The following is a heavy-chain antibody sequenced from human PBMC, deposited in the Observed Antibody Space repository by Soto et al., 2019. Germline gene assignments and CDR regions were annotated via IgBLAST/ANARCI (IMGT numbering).Heavy chain of an antibody. CDR1: GYSFTRYW. J-gene: IGHJ6*02. D-gene: IGHD6-6*01. Sequence: PXDSLTISCKGSGYSFTRYWISWVRQMPGKGLEWMGRIDPSDSYTNYSPSFQGHVTISADKSISTAYLQWSSLKASDTAMYYCARLGSSPPHGMDVWGQGTTVTVSS. V-gene: IGHV5-10-1*01. CDR3: ARLGSSPPHGMDV. CDR2: IDPSDSYT.